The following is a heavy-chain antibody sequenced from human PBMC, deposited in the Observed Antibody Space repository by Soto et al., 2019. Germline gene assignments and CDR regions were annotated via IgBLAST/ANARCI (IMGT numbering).Heavy chain of an antibody. CDR1: CGSFIGYY. J-gene: IGHJ6*02. CDR2: INHSGST. Sequence: PSETLSLTCAFYCGSFIGYYWSWIRQPPGKGLEWIGEINHSGSTNYNPSLKSRVTISVDTSKNQFSLKLSSVTAADTAVYYCARSGVYYDILTGPRYYYYYGMDVWGQGTTVTVSS. V-gene: IGHV4-34*01. CDR3: ARSGVYYDILTGPRYYYYYGMDV. D-gene: IGHD3-9*01.